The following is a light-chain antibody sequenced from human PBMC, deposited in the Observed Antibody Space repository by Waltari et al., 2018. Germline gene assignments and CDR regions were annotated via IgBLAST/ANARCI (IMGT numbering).Light chain of an antibody. Sequence: DILMTQSPSSLSASVGDRVTITCRASQSISTYLNWYQQRPGEVPKVLIFAASSLQSGVPSRFSGSGSGTYFTLTVSSLQPEDFATYYGQQSYTTPWTFGQGTKVEVK. CDR2: AAS. J-gene: IGKJ1*01. CDR3: QQSYTTPWT. CDR1: QSISTY. V-gene: IGKV1-39*01.